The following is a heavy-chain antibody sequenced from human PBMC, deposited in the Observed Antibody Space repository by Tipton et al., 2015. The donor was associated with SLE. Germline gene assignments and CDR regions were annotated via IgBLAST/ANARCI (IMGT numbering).Heavy chain of an antibody. J-gene: IGHJ6*03. CDR2: INSDGSST. CDR1: GFTFSSYW. D-gene: IGHD2-2*02. Sequence: SLRLSCAASGFTFSSYWMHWVRQAPGKGLVWVSRINSDGSSTNYADSVKGRFTISRDNAKNTLYLQMNSLRAEDTAVYYCARGRVVPAAISDYYYYMDVWGKGTTVTVSS. V-gene: IGHV3-74*01. CDR3: ARGRVVPAAISDYYYYMDV.